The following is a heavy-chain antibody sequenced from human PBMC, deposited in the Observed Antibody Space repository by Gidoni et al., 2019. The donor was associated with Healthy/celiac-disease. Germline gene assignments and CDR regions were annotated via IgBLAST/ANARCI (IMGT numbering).Heavy chain of an antibody. CDR2: ISGSGGST. Sequence: EVQLLESGGGLVQPGGSLRLSCAASGFTFSSYAMSWVRQAPGKGLEWVSAISGSGGSTYYADSVKGRFTISRDNSKNTLYLQMNSPRAEDTAVYYCAKVGDFLDAFDIWGQGTMVTVSS. D-gene: IGHD3-10*01. CDR1: GFTFSSYA. J-gene: IGHJ3*02. V-gene: IGHV3-23*01. CDR3: AKVGDFLDAFDI.